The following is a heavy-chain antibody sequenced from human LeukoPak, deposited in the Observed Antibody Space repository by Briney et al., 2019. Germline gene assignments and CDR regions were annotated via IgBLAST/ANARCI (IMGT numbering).Heavy chain of an antibody. CDR3: ARGAMATTPFFDY. D-gene: IGHD5-24*01. CDR1: GGSLSNYY. CDR2: VYYTGST. V-gene: IGHV4-59*01. J-gene: IGHJ4*02. Sequence: SETLSLTCPVSGGSLSNYYDWTWIRQPPGKGLERIGYVYYTGSTNYTPSLKSRVTMSLDTSRNPFSLKLTSLTAADTAVYYCARGAMATTPFFDYSGQGNLATASS.